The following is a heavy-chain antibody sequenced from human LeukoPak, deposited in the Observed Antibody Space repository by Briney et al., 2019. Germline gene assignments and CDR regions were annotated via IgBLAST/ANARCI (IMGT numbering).Heavy chain of an antibody. J-gene: IGHJ3*01. Sequence: GGSLRLSCAASGFTFSSYPLHWVRQAPGKGLEWVTLISNDGSKIYYADSVKGRFTISRDNSKNTLYLQMNSPRAEDTAVYYCARESGWGLPHAFDLWGQGTMVTVSS. D-gene: IGHD3-3*01. CDR3: ARESGWGLPHAFDL. CDR2: ISNDGSKI. CDR1: GFTFSSYP. V-gene: IGHV3-30-3*01.